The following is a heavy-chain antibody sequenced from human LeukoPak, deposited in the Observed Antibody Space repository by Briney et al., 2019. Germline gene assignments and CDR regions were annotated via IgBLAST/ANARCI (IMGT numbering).Heavy chain of an antibody. Sequence: SETLSLTCTVSGGSISSSGYCWGWIRQPPGKGLEWIGSIYYSGSTYYNPSLKSRVTISVDTSKNHFSLNLSSVTAVDTAVYYCARNNWEYTLDYWGQGTLVTVSS. CDR3: ARNNWEYTLDY. J-gene: IGHJ4*02. D-gene: IGHD1-20*01. CDR2: IYYSGST. V-gene: IGHV4-39*02. CDR1: GGSISSSGYC.